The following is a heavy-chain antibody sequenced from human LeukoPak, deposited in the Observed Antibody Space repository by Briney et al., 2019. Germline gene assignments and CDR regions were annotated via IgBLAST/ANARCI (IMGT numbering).Heavy chain of an antibody. CDR1: GYTFTSYG. Sequence: ASVKVPCKASGYTFTSYGISWVRQAPGQGLEWMGWISAYNGNTNYAQKLQGRVTMTTDTSTSTAYMELRSLRSDDTAVYYCARCGSDYYDSSGYYYYFDYWGQGTLVTVSS. D-gene: IGHD3-22*01. CDR3: ARCGSDYYDSSGYYYYFDY. CDR2: ISAYNGNT. V-gene: IGHV1-18*01. J-gene: IGHJ4*02.